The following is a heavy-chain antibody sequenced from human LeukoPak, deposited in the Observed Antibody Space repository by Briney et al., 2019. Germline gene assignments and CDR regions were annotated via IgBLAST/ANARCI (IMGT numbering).Heavy chain of an antibody. CDR1: GGTFSNYA. V-gene: IGHV1-69*01. CDR2: IIPIFDTA. J-gene: IGHJ4*02. CDR3: ARDLLGSATSYSSGAWDY. Sequence: GASVKVSCKASGGTFSNYAISWVRQAPRQGLEWVGGIIPIFDTADNAQKFQGRLTITADESTSTAYMELSSLRAEDTAVYYCARDLLGSATSYSSGAWDYWGQGTLVTVSS. D-gene: IGHD3-9*01.